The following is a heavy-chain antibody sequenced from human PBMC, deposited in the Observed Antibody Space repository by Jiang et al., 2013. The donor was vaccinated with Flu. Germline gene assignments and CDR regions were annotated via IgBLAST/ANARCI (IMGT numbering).Heavy chain of an antibody. V-gene: IGHV1-2*02. CDR3: ARHESSGRRAGFDY. Sequence: GAEVKKPGASVKVSCKASGYTFTGYYMHWVRQAPGQGLEWMGWINPNSGGTNYAQKLQGRVTMTTDTSTSTAYMELRSLRSDDTAVYYCARHESSGRRAGFDYWGQGTLVTVSS. CDR2: INPNSGGT. J-gene: IGHJ4*02. CDR1: GYTFTGYY. D-gene: IGHD6-19*01.